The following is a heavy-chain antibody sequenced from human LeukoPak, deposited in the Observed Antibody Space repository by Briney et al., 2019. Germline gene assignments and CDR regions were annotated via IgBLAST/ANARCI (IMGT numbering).Heavy chain of an antibody. CDR3: ARGRVVEFDY. V-gene: IGHV3-64*02. CDR2: INPDGGST. CDR1: GFTFSIFA. J-gene: IGHJ4*02. D-gene: IGHD2-15*01. Sequence: GGSLRLSCAASGFTFSIFAMHWVRQAPGKGLEYVSGINPDGGSTYYADSVKGRFTISRDNSKNTLDLQMGSLRTEDMAVYYCARGRVVEFDYRGQGTLVTVSS.